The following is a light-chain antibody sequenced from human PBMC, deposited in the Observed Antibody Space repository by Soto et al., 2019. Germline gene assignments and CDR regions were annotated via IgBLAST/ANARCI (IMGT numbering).Light chain of an antibody. J-gene: IGLJ1*01. Sequence: QSALTQPASVSGSPGQSITISCTGTSSDVGGYNYVSWYQQHPGKAPKLMIYEVSNRPSGVSNRFSGSKSANTASLTISGLQAEDEADYYCSSYTSSSTHYVFGTGTKV. V-gene: IGLV2-14*01. CDR3: SSYTSSSTHYV. CDR1: SSDVGGYNY. CDR2: EVS.